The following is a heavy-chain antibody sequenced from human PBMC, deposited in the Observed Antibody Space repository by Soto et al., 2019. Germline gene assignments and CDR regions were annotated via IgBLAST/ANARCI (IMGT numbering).Heavy chain of an antibody. CDR1: GYTFTSYG. CDR3: ARESGTGYSSGQGYGMDV. D-gene: IGHD6-19*01. V-gene: IGHV1-18*01. CDR2: ISAYNGNT. J-gene: IGHJ6*02. Sequence: QVQLVQSGAEVKQPGASVKVSCKASGYTFTSYGISWVRQAPGQGLEWMGWISAYNGNTNYAQKLQGRVTMTTDTSTSTAYMELRSLRSDDTAVYYCARESGTGYSSGQGYGMDVWGQGTTVTVSS.